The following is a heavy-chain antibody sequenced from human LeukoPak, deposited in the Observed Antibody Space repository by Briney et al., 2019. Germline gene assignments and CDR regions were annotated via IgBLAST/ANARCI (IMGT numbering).Heavy chain of an antibody. V-gene: IGHV1-24*01. Sequence: ASVKVSCKVSGYTLTELSMHWVRQAPGKGLEWMGGFDPEDGETIYAQKFQGRVTMTKDTSTDTAYMELSSLRSEDTAVYYCATIEMGHYYMDVWGKGTTVTVSS. CDR3: ATIEMGHYYMDV. J-gene: IGHJ6*03. D-gene: IGHD5-24*01. CDR1: GYTLTELS. CDR2: FDPEDGET.